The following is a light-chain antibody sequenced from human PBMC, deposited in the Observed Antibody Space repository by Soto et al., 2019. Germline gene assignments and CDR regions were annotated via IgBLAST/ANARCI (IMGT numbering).Light chain of an antibody. CDR3: MQSLQTRT. V-gene: IGKV2-28*01. J-gene: IGKJ4*01. Sequence: DIVVTQSPLSLPVTPGEPASISCRSSQSLLHSNGYYYLDWYLQKPGQSPQLLIYVASNRASGVPDRFSGSGSGTDFTLKISRAEAEDVGVYYCMQSLQTRTFGGGTKVEIK. CDR2: VAS. CDR1: QSLLHSNGYYY.